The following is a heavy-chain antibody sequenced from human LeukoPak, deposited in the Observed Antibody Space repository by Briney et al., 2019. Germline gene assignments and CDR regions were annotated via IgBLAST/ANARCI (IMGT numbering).Heavy chain of an antibody. Sequence: ASVKVSCKVSGYTLTELSMHWVRQAPGKGLEWMGGFDPEDGETIYAQKFQGRVTITTDESTSTAYMELSSLRSEDTAVYYCARSLWWYPEDAFDIWGQGTMVTVSS. CDR3: ARSLWWYPEDAFDI. V-gene: IGHV1-24*01. J-gene: IGHJ3*02. CDR2: FDPEDGET. CDR1: GYTLTELS. D-gene: IGHD4-23*01.